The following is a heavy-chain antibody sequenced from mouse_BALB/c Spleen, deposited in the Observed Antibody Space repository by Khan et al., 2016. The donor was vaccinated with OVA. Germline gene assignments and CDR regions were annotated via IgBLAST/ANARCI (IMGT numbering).Heavy chain of an antibody. Sequence: QVQLQQSGAELVKPGASVKLSCKTPGYTFTNYWIQWIKQRPGQGLGRIGQIFPGTGTIYYNEIFKAKATLTIDTSSSTDHMKLNSLTAEDSAVYYCARGYFGNYEFAYWGQGTLVTVSP. CDR2: IFPGTGTI. CDR3: ARGYFGNYEFAY. D-gene: IGHD2-1*01. J-gene: IGHJ3*01. CDR1: GYTFTNYW. V-gene: IGHV1S132*01.